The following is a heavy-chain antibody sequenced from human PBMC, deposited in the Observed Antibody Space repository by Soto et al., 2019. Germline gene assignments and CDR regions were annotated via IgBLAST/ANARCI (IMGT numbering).Heavy chain of an antibody. V-gene: IGHV4-4*02. CDR2: IYHSGST. CDR3: ARVSGSYYYGMDV. D-gene: IGHD1-26*01. Sequence: SETLSLTCAASGCSISSSNWWSWVRQPPGKGLEWIGEIYHSGSTNYNPSLKSRVTISVDKSKNQFSLRLTSVTAADTAVYYCARVSGSYYYGMDVWGQGTTVTVSS. J-gene: IGHJ6*02. CDR1: GCSISSSNW.